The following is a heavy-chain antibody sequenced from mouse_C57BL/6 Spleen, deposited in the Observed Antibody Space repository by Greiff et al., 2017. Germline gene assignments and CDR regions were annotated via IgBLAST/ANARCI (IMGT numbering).Heavy chain of an antibody. CDR1: GYTFTSYW. J-gene: IGHJ4*01. V-gene: IGHV1-53*01. D-gene: IGHD1-3*01. Sequence: VQLQQPGTELVKPGASVKLSCTASGYTFTSYWMHWVKQRPGQGLEWIGNINPRNGGTNYNEKFKSKATLTVNEYSITAYMQLSSLTSEDSAVYYCARLDGSSYYYAKDYWGQGTSVTGSS. CDR3: ARLDGSSYYYAKDY. CDR2: INPRNGGT.